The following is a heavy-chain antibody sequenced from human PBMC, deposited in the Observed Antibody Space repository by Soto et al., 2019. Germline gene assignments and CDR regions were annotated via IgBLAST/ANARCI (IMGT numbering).Heavy chain of an antibody. CDR3: AKSPVAYCGGDCYSYPGFDY. CDR1: GGTFSSYA. CDR2: ISYDGSNK. V-gene: IGHV3-30-3*01. J-gene: IGHJ4*02. D-gene: IGHD2-21*02. Sequence: PGGSLRLSCAASGGTFSSYAMHWVRQAPGKGLEWVAVISYDGSNKYYADSVKGRFTISRDNSKNTLYLQMNSLRAEDTAVYYCAKSPVAYCGGDCYSYPGFDYWGQGTLVTVSS.